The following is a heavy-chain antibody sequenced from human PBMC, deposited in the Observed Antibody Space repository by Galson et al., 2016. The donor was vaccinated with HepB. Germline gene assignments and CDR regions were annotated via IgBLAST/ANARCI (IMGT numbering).Heavy chain of an antibody. V-gene: IGHV1-3*01. Sequence: QSGAEVKKPGASVNVSCMASGYSFTKHAIHWVRQAPGQRLEWMGWINVGNGNTKYSQKFQGRVTITRDTSTSTAYMELSSLISEDTAMYYRARYYYDCSGYHPLDYWGQGTLVTVSS. J-gene: IGHJ4*02. D-gene: IGHD3-22*01. CDR1: GYSFTKHA. CDR3: ARYYYDCSGYHPLDY. CDR2: INVGNGNT.